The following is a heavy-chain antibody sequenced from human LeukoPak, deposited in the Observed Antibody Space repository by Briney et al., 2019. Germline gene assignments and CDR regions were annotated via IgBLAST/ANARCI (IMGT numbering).Heavy chain of an antibody. D-gene: IGHD2-15*01. CDR2: INPNSGVT. CDR3: ASGYCSGDSCYSFDY. CDR1: GYTFTGYD. J-gene: IGHJ4*02. Sequence: GASVKLSGTASGYTFTGYDIHWVRQAPGQNIEWMGWINPNSGVTNYAQKFQDRVTVTRATPVSTAYMELSSLRSDDTAVYYCASGYCSGDSCYSFDYWGQGTLVAVCS. V-gene: IGHV1-2*02.